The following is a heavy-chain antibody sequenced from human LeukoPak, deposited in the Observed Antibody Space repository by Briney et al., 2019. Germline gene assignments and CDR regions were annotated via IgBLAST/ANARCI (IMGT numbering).Heavy chain of an antibody. CDR1: GFTFSSYS. D-gene: IGHD3-22*01. Sequence: GGSLRLSCAASGFTFSSYSMNWVRQAPGKGLEWVSSISSSSNYIHYADSVKGRFTISRDNAENSLYLQMNGLRAEDTAMYYCVRSQGGYYYDSSGYYQGPLDYWGQGTLVTVSS. J-gene: IGHJ4*02. CDR2: ISSSSNYI. CDR3: VRSQGGYYYDSSGYYQGPLDY. V-gene: IGHV3-21*01.